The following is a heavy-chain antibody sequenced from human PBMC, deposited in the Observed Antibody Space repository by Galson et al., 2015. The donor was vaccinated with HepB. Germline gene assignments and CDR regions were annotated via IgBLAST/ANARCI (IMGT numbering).Heavy chain of an antibody. CDR1: GFTFSAYR. CDR2: ISTGSSTI. CDR3: AREFFDY. Sequence: SLRLSCAASGFTFSAYRMNWVRQAPGKGLEWVSHISTGSSTIYYADSVKGRFTISRDNTKNSLYLQMNRLRVEETAVYYCAREFFDYWGQGTLVTVSS. V-gene: IGHV3-48*04. J-gene: IGHJ4*02.